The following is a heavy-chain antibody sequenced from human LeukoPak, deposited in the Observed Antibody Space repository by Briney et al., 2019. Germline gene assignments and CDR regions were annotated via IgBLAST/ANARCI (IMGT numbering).Heavy chain of an antibody. CDR2: INHSGST. J-gene: IGHJ4*02. CDR1: GGSFSGYY. CDR3: ARVLRYYYGSGSSPFDY. Sequence: SETLSLTCAVYGGSFSGYYWSWLRQPPGKGLEWIGEINHSGSTNYNPSLKSRVTISVDTSKNQFSLKLSSVTAADTAVYYCARVLRYYYGSGSSPFDYWGQGTLVTVSS. D-gene: IGHD3-10*01. V-gene: IGHV4-34*01.